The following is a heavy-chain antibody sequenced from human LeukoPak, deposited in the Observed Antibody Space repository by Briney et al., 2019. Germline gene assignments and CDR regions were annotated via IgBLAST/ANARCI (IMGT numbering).Heavy chain of an antibody. D-gene: IGHD1-26*01. CDR2: ISYDGSNK. Sequence: PGGSLRLSCAASGFTFSSYAMHWVRQAPGKGLEWVAVISYDGSNKYYADSVKGRFTISRDNSKNTLYLQMNSLRAEDTAVYYCARKLVGAKGNYFDYWGQGTLVTVSS. V-gene: IGHV3-30-3*01. CDR1: GFTFSSYA. J-gene: IGHJ4*02. CDR3: ARKLVGAKGNYFDY.